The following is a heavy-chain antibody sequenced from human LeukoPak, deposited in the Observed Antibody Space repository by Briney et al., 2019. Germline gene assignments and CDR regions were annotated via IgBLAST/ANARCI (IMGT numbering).Heavy chain of an antibody. D-gene: IGHD3-10*01. J-gene: IGHJ6*03. CDR1: GFTFSSYE. CDR3: ARDSRPYYYGSGVARSYYYMDV. V-gene: IGHV3-48*03. Sequence: GGSLRLSCAASGFTFSSYEMNWFRQAPGKGLEWVSYISSMGSTIYYADSVKGRLTISSNNAKNSLYLKMNSLRAEDTAVYYCARDSRPYYYGSGVARSYYYMDVWGKGTTVTVSS. CDR2: ISSMGSTI.